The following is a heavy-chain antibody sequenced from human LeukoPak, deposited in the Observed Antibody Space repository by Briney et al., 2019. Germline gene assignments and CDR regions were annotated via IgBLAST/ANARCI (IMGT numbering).Heavy chain of an antibody. CDR2: IEQYGSEK. Sequence: GGSLPLTLAASGFSFSDSWMTWVRQAPGKGLEWVANIEQYGSEKNYVDSVKGRFTISRDNAKNSLYLQMNILRAEDTAVYYCARGHDWFDPWGQAAMATVSS. V-gene: IGHV3-7*05. CDR3: ARGHDWFDP. J-gene: IGHJ5*02. CDR1: GFSFSDSW.